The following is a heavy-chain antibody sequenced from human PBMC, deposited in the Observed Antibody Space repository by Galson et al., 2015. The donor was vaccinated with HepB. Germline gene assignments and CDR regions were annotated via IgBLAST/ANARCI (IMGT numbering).Heavy chain of an antibody. J-gene: IGHJ6*03. CDR3: AKGSPTSFFHYYMDV. CDR2: ISANDIST. CDR1: GFVFNRYA. Sequence: SLRLSCAASGFVFNRYAMSWVRQAPGRGLQWVSAISANDISTHYADPVKGRFTISRQKSKNMVILQMKRLKVEDTAVYYCAKGSPTSFFHYYMDVWGTGTTVTVSS. V-gene: IGHV3-23*01. D-gene: IGHD2/OR15-2a*01.